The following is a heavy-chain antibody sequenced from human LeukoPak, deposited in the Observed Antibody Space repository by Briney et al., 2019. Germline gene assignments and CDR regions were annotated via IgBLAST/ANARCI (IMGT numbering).Heavy chain of an antibody. J-gene: IGHJ3*02. Sequence: GGSLRLSCAASGFTFSSYSMNWVRQAPGKGLEWVSYISSSSSTIYYADSVKGRFTISRDNAKNSLYLQMTSLRAEDTAVYYCAKSMGYDILTGYYQDAFDIWGQGTMVTVSS. CDR3: AKSMGYDILTGYYQDAFDI. CDR1: GFTFSSYS. V-gene: IGHV3-48*01. CDR2: ISSSSSTI. D-gene: IGHD3-9*01.